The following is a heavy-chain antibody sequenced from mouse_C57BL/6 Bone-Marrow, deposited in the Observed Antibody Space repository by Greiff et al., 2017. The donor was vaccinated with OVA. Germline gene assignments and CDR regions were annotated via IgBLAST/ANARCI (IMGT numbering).Heavy chain of an antibody. D-gene: IGHD1-1*01. CDR3: AIGNFGSSFYAMDY. J-gene: IGHJ4*01. CDR1: GFNIKNTY. V-gene: IGHV14-3*01. Sequence: DVKLQESVAELVRPGASVKLSCTASGFNIKNTYMHWVKQRPEQGLEWIGRIDPANDNTKYAPKFQGKATMTADTSSNTAYLQLSSLSSEDTAVYCCAIGNFGSSFYAMDYWGQGTSVTVSS. CDR2: IDPANDNT.